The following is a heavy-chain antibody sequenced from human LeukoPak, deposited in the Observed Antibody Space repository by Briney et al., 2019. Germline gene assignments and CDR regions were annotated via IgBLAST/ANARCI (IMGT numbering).Heavy chain of an antibody. CDR3: AKDHYYDSSGYHLEYFQH. V-gene: IGHV3-33*06. CDR1: GFTFSSYG. D-gene: IGHD3-22*01. J-gene: IGHJ1*01. CDR2: IWYDGSNK. Sequence: PGRSLRLSCAASGFTFSSYGMHWVRQARGKGLEWVAVIWYDGSNKYYADSVKGRFTISRDNSKNTLYLQMNSLRAEDTAVYYCAKDHYYDSSGYHLEYFQHWGQGTLVTVSS.